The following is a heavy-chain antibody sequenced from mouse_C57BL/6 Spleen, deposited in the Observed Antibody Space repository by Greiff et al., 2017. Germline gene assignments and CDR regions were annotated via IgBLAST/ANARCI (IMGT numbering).Heavy chain of an antibody. Sequence: QVQLQQPGAELVKPGASVKMSCKASGYTFTSYWITWVKQRPGQGLEWIGDIYPGSGSTNYNEKFKSKATLTVDTSSSTAYMQLSSLTSEDSAVYYCAREGIYYGNYAPFAYWGQGTLVTVSA. D-gene: IGHD2-1*01. CDR2: IYPGSGST. CDR1: GYTFTSYW. J-gene: IGHJ3*01. V-gene: IGHV1-55*01. CDR3: AREGIYYGNYAPFAY.